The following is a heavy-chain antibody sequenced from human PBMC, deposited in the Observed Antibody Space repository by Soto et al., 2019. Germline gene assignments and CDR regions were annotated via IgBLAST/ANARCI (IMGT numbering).Heavy chain of an antibody. CDR2: IYPDDSNT. V-gene: IGHV5-51*01. Sequence: GESLKISCKASGYGFTSYWIGWVRQLPGKGLEWMGVIYPDDSNTIYSPSFQGQVTISDDKSITTAYLDWSSLRASDTAMYYCARQDGYYRSYYYGMDVWGQGTSVTVSS. CDR1: GYGFTSYW. CDR3: ARQDGYYRSYYYGMDV. J-gene: IGHJ6*02. D-gene: IGHD1-1*01.